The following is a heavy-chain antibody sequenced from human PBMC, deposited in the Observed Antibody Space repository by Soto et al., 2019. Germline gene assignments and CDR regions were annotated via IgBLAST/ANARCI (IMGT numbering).Heavy chain of an antibody. J-gene: IGHJ4*02. CDR1: GYTFTNYD. D-gene: IGHD3-22*01. V-gene: IGHV1-18*01. CDR2: LSAYNGKT. Sequence: QVQLVQSGAEVKKPGASVKVSCKASGYTFTNYDLSWVRQAPGQGLEWMGWLSAYNGKTNYAQKVQGRVTMTTDTSTRTDYMPLSSLMSEDTAVYDCAISSSSDYCLDYRGKATPVTVSS. CDR3: AISSSSDYCLDY.